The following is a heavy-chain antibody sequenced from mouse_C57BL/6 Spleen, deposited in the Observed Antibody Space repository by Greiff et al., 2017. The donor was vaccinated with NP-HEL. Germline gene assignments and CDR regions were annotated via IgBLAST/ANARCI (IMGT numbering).Heavy chain of an antibody. D-gene: IGHD3-2*02. Sequence: QVQLQQPGAELVKPGASVKMSCKASGYTFTSYWITWVKQRPGQGLEWIGDIYPGSGSTNYNEKFKSKATLTVDTSSSTAYMQLSSLTSEDSAVYYCALYSSGYYYLDYWGQGTTLTVSS. V-gene: IGHV1-55*01. J-gene: IGHJ2*01. CDR1: GYTFTSYW. CDR3: ALYSSGYYYLDY. CDR2: IYPGSGST.